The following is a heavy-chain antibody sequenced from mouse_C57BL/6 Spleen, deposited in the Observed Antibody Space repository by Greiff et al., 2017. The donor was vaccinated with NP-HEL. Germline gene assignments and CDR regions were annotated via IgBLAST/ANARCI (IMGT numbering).Heavy chain of an antibody. Sequence: EVKLQQSGPGLVKPSQSLSPTFSVTCYSIPSGYYWNWIRQFPGNKLEWMGYISYDGSNNYNPSLKNRISITRDTTKNQFFLKLNYVTTEDTATYYCAREGGNYEGYYAMDYWGQGTSVTVSS. CDR1: CYSIPSGYY. CDR2: ISYDGSN. J-gene: IGHJ4*01. CDR3: AREGGNYEGYYAMDY. V-gene: IGHV3-6*01. D-gene: IGHD2-4*01.